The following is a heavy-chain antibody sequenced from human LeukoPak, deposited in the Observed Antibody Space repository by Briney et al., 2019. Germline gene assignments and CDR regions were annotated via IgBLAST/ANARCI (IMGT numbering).Heavy chain of an antibody. CDR1: GGSISSYY. V-gene: IGHV4-59*12. CDR2: IYYSGST. Sequence: PSETLSLTCTVSGGSISSYYWSWIRQPPGKGLEWIGYIYYSGSTNYNPSLKSRVTISVDTSKNQFSLKLSSVTAADTAVYYCARGRLFSPGWFDPWGQGTLVTVSS. J-gene: IGHJ5*02. D-gene: IGHD2-21*01. CDR3: ARGRLFSPGWFDP.